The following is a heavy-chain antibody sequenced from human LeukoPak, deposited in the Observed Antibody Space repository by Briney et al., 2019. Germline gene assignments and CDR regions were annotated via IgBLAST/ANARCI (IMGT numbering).Heavy chain of an antibody. CDR2: ISCYNGDT. Sequence: ASVTVSCKASGYTFNHHGISWVRQAPGQGLEWMGWISCYNGDTNYAQKLQGRVTISTDTSTSTAYMALTGLRSDDTAVYYCVRDPTNSSGRYAYFDYWGEGTLVTVSS. CDR1: GYTFNHHG. V-gene: IGHV1-18*01. J-gene: IGHJ4*01. D-gene: IGHD6-19*01. CDR3: VRDPTNSSGRYAYFDY.